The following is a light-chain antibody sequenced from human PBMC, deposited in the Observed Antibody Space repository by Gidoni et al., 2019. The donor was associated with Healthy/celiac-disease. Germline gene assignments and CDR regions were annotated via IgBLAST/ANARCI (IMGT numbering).Light chain of an antibody. J-gene: IGKJ4*01. CDR2: DAS. V-gene: IGKV3-11*01. CDR1: QSLSSY. CDR3: QQHSNWPPLT. Sequence: DIVLTHSLATLSLSPGERATLSCRASQSLSSYLAWYQQKPGQAPRLLIYDASNRATGIPARFSGSGSGTDFTLTISSLEPEDFAVYYCQQHSNWPPLTFGGGTKVEIK.